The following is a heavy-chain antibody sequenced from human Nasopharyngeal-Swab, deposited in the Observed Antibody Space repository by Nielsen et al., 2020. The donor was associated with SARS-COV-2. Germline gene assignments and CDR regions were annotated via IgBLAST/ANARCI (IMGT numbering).Heavy chain of an antibody. V-gene: IGHV2-26*01. CDR1: GFSLTTDTTG. CDR3: ARLGCTSISCHIDH. D-gene: IGHD2-2*01. Sequence: SGPTLVKPTETLTPTCTVSGFSLTTDTTGVTWIRQPPGKALEWLAVTFSNDEKSYSASLKSRLTISKDTSKSQVVLTMANMDPVDTATYYCARLGCTSISCHIDHWGQGTLVTVSS. J-gene: IGHJ4*02. CDR2: TFSNDEK.